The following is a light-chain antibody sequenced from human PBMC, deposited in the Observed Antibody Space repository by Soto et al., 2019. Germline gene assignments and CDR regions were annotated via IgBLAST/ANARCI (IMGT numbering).Light chain of an antibody. V-gene: IGKV3-11*01. CDR2: DAS. CDR3: QQRSNWPPIT. Sequence: EIVLTQSPATLSLSPKERATLSCRASQSVKTFLVWYQQRPGQAPRLLIYDASHRAAGIPARFSGSGFGTDFTLTISSLEPEDAAVYYCQQRSNWPPITFGQGTRLEI. CDR1: QSVKTF. J-gene: IGKJ5*01.